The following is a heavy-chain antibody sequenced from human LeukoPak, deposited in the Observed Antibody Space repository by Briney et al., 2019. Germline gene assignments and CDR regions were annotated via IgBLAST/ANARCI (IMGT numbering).Heavy chain of an antibody. V-gene: IGHV4-4*02. D-gene: IGHD3-22*01. CDR1: GGSISSSNW. CDR2: IYHSGST. J-gene: IGHJ5*01. Sequence: SETLSLTCAVSGGSISSSNWWSWVRQPPGKGLEWIGEIYHSGSTNYNPSLKSRVTISVDKSKNQFSLKLSSVTAADTAVYYCARGRGRVVVITTSRRSFWFDSWGQGTLVTVSS. CDR3: ARGRGRVVVITTSRRSFWFDS.